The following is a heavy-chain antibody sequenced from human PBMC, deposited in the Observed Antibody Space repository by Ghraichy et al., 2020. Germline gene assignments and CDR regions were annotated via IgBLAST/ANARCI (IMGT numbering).Heavy chain of an antibody. CDR2: INAGNGNT. D-gene: IGHD6-13*01. J-gene: IGHJ5*02. CDR3: ARGSLFGAAVRWFDP. V-gene: IGHV1-3*01. Sequence: ASVKVSCKASGYTFTSYAMHWVRQAPGQRLEWMGWINAGNGNTKYSQKFQGRVTITRDTSASTAYMELSSLRSEDTAVYYCARGSLFGAAVRWFDPWGQGTLVTVSS. CDR1: GYTFTSYA.